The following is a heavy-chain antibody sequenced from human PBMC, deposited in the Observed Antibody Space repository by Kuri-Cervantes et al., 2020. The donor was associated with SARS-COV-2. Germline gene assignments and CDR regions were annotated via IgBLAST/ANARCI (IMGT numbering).Heavy chain of an antibody. V-gene: IGHV3-30-3*01. CDR2: ISYDGSNK. D-gene: IGHD2-2*01. Sequence: GESLKISCAASGFTFSSYAMSWVRQAPGKGLEWVAVISYDGSNKYYADSVKGRFTISRDNSKNTLYLQMNSLRDEDTAVYYCARGPPEYQLLNTAFDIWGQGTMVTVSS. CDR1: GFTFSSYA. CDR3: ARGPPEYQLLNTAFDI. J-gene: IGHJ3*02.